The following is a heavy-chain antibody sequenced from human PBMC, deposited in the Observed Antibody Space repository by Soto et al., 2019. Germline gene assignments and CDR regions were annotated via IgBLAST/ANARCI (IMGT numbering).Heavy chain of an antibody. CDR1: GFTFSSYW. V-gene: IGHV3-7*01. CDR3: ARDLGHMVRGVIYNTYFDY. D-gene: IGHD3-10*01. CDR2: IKQDGSEK. Sequence: GGSLRLSCAASGFTFSSYWMSWVRQAPGKGLEWVANIKQDGSEKYYVDSVKGRFTISRDNAKNSLYLQMNSLRAEDTAVYYCARDLGHMVRGVIYNTYFDYWGQGTLVTVSS. J-gene: IGHJ4*02.